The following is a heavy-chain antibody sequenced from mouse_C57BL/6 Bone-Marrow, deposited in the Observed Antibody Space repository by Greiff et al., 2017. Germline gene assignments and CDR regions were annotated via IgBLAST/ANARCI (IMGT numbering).Heavy chain of an antibody. CDR3: TTDIAFAY. Sequence: EVKLQESGAELVRPGASVKLSCTASGFNIKDDYMHWVKQRPEQGLEWIGWIDPENGDTEYASKFQGKATITADTSSNTAYLQLSSLTSEDTAVYYCTTDIAFAYWGQGTLVTVSA. V-gene: IGHV14-4*01. J-gene: IGHJ3*01. D-gene: IGHD1-3*01. CDR2: IDPENGDT. CDR1: GFNIKDDY.